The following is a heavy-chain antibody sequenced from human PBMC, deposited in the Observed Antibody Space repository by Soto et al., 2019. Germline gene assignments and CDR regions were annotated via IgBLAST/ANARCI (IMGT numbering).Heavy chain of an antibody. J-gene: IGHJ3*02. CDR3: ARGGNWNDSDDFDI. D-gene: IGHD1-20*01. Sequence: QVQLVQSGAEVKKPGSSVKVSCKASGGTFSSYAISWVRQAPGQGLEWMGGIIPIFGTANYAQKFQGRVTITADESTSTAYRELSSLRSEDTAVYYCARGGNWNDSDDFDIWGQGTMVTVSS. CDR1: GGTFSSYA. CDR2: IIPIFGTA. V-gene: IGHV1-69*01.